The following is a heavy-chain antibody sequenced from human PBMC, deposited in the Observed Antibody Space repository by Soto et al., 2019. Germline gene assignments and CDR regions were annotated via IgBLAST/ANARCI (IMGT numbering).Heavy chain of an antibody. CDR1: GFTFSSYG. J-gene: IGHJ6*02. CDR3: AKDLSTFQWYNYDFWSGYRNYYGMDV. Sequence: PGGSLRLSCAASGFTFSSYGMHWVRQAPGKGLEWVAVISYDGSNKYYADSVKGRFTISRDNSKNTLYLQMNSLRAEDTAVYYCAKDLSTFQWYNYDFWSGYRNYYGMDVWGQGATVTVSS. CDR2: ISYDGSNK. D-gene: IGHD3-3*01. V-gene: IGHV3-30*18.